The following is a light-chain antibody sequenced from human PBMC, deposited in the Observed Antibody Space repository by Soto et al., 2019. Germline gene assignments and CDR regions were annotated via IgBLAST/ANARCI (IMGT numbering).Light chain of an antibody. V-gene: IGKV1-9*01. CDR3: QQLNSYPYT. Sequence: DIQLTQSPSFLSASVGDRVPITYRASQGISSYLAWYQQKPGKAPKLLIYAASTLQSGVPSRFSGSGSGTEFTLTISSLQPEDFATYYCQQLNSYPYTFGQGTKLEIK. CDR1: QGISSY. CDR2: AAS. J-gene: IGKJ2*01.